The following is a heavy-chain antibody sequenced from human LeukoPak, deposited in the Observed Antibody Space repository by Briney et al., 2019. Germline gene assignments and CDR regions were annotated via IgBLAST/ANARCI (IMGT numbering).Heavy chain of an antibody. CDR1: GYTLTELS. J-gene: IGHJ4*02. D-gene: IGHD5-24*01. CDR3: AREMATIVNQFDY. Sequence: ASVKVSCKVSGYTLTELSMHWVRQAPGKGLEWMGGFDPEDGETIYAQRFQGRVTMTTDTSTTTAYMELRSLRSDDTAVYYCAREMATIVNQFDYWGQGTLVTVSS. CDR2: FDPEDGET. V-gene: IGHV1-24*01.